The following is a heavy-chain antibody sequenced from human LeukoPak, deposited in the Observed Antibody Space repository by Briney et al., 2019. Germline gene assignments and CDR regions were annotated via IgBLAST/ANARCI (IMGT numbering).Heavy chain of an antibody. J-gene: IGHJ4*01. V-gene: IGHV3-23*01. CDR3: VKDGRSVPLDY. Sequence: GGSLRLSCTASGFTFSNSAMTWVRQAPGPGLELVSSISGRGDNTSYPDSLEGRFAISRDNSKNTLFLQMDSLRAADTAVYYCVKDGRSVPLDYWGQGTLVTVSS. CDR2: ISGRGDNT. CDR1: GFTFSNSA.